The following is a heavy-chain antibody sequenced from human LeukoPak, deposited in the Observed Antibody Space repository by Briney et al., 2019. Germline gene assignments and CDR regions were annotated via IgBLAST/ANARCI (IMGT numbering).Heavy chain of an antibody. CDR3: VRTPPNWGFDY. J-gene: IGHJ4*02. D-gene: IGHD7-27*01. CDR1: GYTFTSHD. CDR2: MSPNSGDT. Sequence: ASVTVSCKASGYTFTSHDINWVRQATGQGLEWMGWMSPNSGDTGYAQKFQGRVTMTSDSSVSTAYMELSSLRSEDTAIYYCVRTPPNWGFDYWGQGTLVTVSS. V-gene: IGHV1-8*01.